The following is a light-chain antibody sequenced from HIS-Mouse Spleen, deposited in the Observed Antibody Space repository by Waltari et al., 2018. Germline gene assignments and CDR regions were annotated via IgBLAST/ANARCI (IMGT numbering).Light chain of an antibody. CDR1: ALPKKY. CDR2: EDS. J-gene: IGLJ2*01. CDR3: YSTDSSGNHRV. V-gene: IGLV3-10*01. Sequence: SYELTQPPSASVSPGQTARITCSGDALPKKYASWYQQKSGQAPVLVIYEDSKRPSGIPEGFSGSSSGTMATLTISGAQVEDEADYYCYSTDSSGNHRVFGGGTKLTVL.